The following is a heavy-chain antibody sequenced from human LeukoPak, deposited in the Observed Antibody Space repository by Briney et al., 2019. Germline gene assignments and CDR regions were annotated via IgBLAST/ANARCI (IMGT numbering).Heavy chain of an antibody. D-gene: IGHD3-22*01. CDR1: GASISSYY. CDR2: IYYTGST. J-gene: IGHJ2*01. Sequence: SETLSLTCTVSGASISSYYWSWIRQPPGKGLEWIGYIYYTGSTNYHPSLKSRVTISVDTSKNQFSLKLSSVTAADTAVYCCAKYGSYYDSSGYLSQSPPYWYFDLWGRGTLVTVSS. V-gene: IGHV4-59*01. CDR3: AKYGSYYDSSGYLSQSPPYWYFDL.